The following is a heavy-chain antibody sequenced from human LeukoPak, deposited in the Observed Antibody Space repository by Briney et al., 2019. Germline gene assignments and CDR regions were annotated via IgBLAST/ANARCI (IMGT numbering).Heavy chain of an antibody. D-gene: IGHD6-19*01. V-gene: IGHV3-23*01. Sequence: PGGSPRLSCAASGFTFSSSAMSWVRQAPGKGLEGVSSISGSGDSTYYADSVKGRFTISRDNSKNTLYLQMNSLRAEDTAVYYCAKVLSGWYGVSAFDIWGQGTMVTVSP. CDR2: ISGSGDST. CDR3: AKVLSGWYGVSAFDI. J-gene: IGHJ3*02. CDR1: GFTFSSSA.